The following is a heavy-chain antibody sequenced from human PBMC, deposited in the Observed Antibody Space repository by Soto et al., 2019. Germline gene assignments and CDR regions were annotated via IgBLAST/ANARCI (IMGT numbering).Heavy chain of an antibody. CDR3: ASSDIVTGYSSGWYSFDY. D-gene: IGHD6-19*01. Sequence: SETLSLTCTVSGGSISSYYWSWIRQPPGKGLEWIGYIYYSGSTNYNPSLKSRVTISVDTSKNQFSLKLSSVTAADTAVYYCASSDIVTGYSSGWYSFDYWGQGTLVTVSS. CDR2: IYYSGST. V-gene: IGHV4-59*08. CDR1: GGSISSYY. J-gene: IGHJ4*02.